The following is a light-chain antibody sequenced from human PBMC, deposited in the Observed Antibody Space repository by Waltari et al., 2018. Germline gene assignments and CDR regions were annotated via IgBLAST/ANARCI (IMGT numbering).Light chain of an antibody. CDR1: QGISHY. Sequence: DIQMTKSPSSMSASVGDRVTITCRASQGISHYLAWFQQKPGKAPKSLIYAESTLQRGVPSKCSSSGSATVVTLTISSLHPEDFATCYCQRYNAYPITFGPGTKVDSK. CDR3: QRYNAYPIT. J-gene: IGKJ3*01. CDR2: AES. V-gene: IGKV1-16*02.